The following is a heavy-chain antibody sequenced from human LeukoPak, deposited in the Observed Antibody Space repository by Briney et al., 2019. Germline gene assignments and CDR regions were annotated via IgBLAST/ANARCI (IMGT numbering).Heavy chain of an antibody. V-gene: IGHV1-18*01. Sequence: AAVKVSCKASGYTFSIYGITWVRQAPGQGLEWMGWISAHTGKSDYAQKFQNRVTMTADTATSTAYMELRSLGSDDAAVYYCASQYYYDSSGFLGDYWGQGTLVTVSS. CDR2: ISAHTGKS. CDR3: ASQYYYDSSGFLGDY. J-gene: IGHJ4*02. D-gene: IGHD3-22*01. CDR1: GYTFSIYG.